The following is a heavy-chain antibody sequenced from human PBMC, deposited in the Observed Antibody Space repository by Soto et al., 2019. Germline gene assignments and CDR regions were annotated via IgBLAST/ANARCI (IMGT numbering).Heavy chain of an antibody. D-gene: IGHD3-3*01. CDR1: GGTFNSYA. CDR3: AIYCPSGYYYTLHV. V-gene: IGHV1-69*13. J-gene: IGHJ6*02. CDR2: IIPMFGTT. Sequence: SVKVSCKASGGTFNSYAIAWVRQAPGQGLEWMGGIIPMFGTTNYAQKYQGRVSMTADDSTSTAHMVLSSLRSEDTANYYCAIYCPSGYYYTLHVWGQGTSVTVSS.